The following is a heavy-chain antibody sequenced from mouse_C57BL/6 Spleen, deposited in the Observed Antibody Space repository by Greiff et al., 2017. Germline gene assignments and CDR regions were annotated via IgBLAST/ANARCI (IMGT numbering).Heavy chain of an antibody. V-gene: IGHV1-81*01. Sequence: QVQLQQSGAELARPGASVKLSCKASGYTFTSYGISWVKQRTGQGLEWIGEIYPRSGNTYYNEKFKGKATLTADKSSSTAYMELRSLTSEDSAVYFCARAITTVVATDYFDYWGQGTTLTVSS. J-gene: IGHJ2*01. CDR2: IYPRSGNT. D-gene: IGHD1-1*01. CDR3: ARAITTVVATDYFDY. CDR1: GYTFTSYG.